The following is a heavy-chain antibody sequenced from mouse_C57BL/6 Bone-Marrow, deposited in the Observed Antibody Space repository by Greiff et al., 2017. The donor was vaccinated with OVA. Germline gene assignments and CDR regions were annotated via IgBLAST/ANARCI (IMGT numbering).Heavy chain of an antibody. CDR3: ARGGWLLPHWYFDV. CDR1: GYSITSGYD. J-gene: IGHJ1*03. V-gene: IGHV3-1*01. CDR2: ISYSGST. D-gene: IGHD2-3*01. Sequence: EVQLQQSGPGMVKPSQSLSLTCTVTGYSITSGYDWHWIRHFPGNNLEWMGYISYSGSTNYNPSLKSRISITHDTSKNHFFLKLNSVTTEDTATYYCARGGWLLPHWYFDVWGTGTTVTVSS.